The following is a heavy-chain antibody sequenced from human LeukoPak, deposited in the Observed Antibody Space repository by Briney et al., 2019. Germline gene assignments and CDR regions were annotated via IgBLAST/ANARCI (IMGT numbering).Heavy chain of an antibody. D-gene: IGHD3-22*01. CDR3: ARVSDDSSGYYFDP. CDR1: GCSISSYY. Sequence: SETLSLTCTASGCSISSYYWSWIRQPPGKGLEWIGYIYYSGSTNYNPSLKSRVTISVDTSKNQFSLKLSSVTAADTAVYYCARVSDDSSGYYFDPWGQGTLVTVSS. J-gene: IGHJ5*02. CDR2: IYYSGST. V-gene: IGHV4-59*01.